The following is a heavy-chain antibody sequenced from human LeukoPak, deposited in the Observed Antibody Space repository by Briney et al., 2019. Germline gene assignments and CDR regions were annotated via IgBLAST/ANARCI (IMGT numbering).Heavy chain of an antibody. CDR1: GYTFTSYA. J-gene: IGHJ4*02. Sequence: ASVKVSRKASGYTFTSYAMNWVRQAPGQGLEWMGWINTNTGNPTYAQGFTGRFVFSLDTSVSTAYLQISSLKAEDTAVYYCARNTQLERSSEFDYWGQGTLVTVSS. D-gene: IGHD1-1*01. CDR3: ARNTQLERSSEFDY. CDR2: INTNTGNP. V-gene: IGHV7-4-1*02.